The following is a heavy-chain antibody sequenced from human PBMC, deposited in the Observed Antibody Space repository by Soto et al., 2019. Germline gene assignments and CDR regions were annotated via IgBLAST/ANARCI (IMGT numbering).Heavy chain of an antibody. CDR1: GFTFGDYA. V-gene: IGHV3-49*03. J-gene: IGHJ4*02. CDR3: TRDLSQSWYYDILTGYFAGY. Sequence: PGVSLRLSCTASGFTFGDYAMSWFRQAPGKGLEWVGFIRSKAYGGTTEYAASVKGRFTISRDDSKSIAYLQMNSLKTEDTAVYYCTRDLSQSWYYDILTGYFAGYWGQGTLVTVSS. CDR2: IRSKAYGGTT. D-gene: IGHD3-9*01.